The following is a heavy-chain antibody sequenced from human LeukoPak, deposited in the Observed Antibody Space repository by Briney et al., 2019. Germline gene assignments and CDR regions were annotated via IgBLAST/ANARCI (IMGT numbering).Heavy chain of an antibody. CDR2: IYYSGST. J-gene: IGHJ5*02. CDR3: ARASFWCGYYTGSSWVDR. V-gene: IGHV4-59*01. CDR1: GGSISSYY. D-gene: IGHD3-3*01. Sequence: PSETLSLTCTASGGSISSYYWSWLRQPPGKGLEWIGYIYYSGSTNYNPSLKSRVIISVKTSKNHFSLKRSSRPAADTGVYYCARASFWCGYYTGSSWVDRWGQGTLVTVSS.